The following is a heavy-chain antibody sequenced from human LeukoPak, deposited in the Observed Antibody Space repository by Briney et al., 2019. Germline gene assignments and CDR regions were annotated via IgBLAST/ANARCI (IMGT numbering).Heavy chain of an antibody. Sequence: ASVKVSCKASGYTFTGYYIHWVRQAPGQGLEWVGWINPNSGGTNYAQRFQGRVTVTSDTSISTAYMELSRLTSDDTAFYYCARYDSTVNWFDPWGQGTLVTVSS. CDR2: INPNSGGT. D-gene: IGHD3-22*01. V-gene: IGHV1-2*02. CDR1: GYTFTGYY. J-gene: IGHJ5*02. CDR3: ARYDSTVNWFDP.